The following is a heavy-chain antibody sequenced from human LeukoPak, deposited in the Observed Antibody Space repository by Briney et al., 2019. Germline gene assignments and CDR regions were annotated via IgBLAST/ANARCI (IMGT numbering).Heavy chain of an antibody. CDR3: ARHPGSSSWYGDYFDY. V-gene: IGHV4-4*02. Sequence: SETLSLTCAVSGGSISSSNWWSWVRQPPGKGLEWIGEIYHSGSTNYNPSLKSRVTISVDKSKNQFSLKLSSVTAADTAVYYCARHPGSSSWYGDYFDYWGQGTLVTVSS. D-gene: IGHD6-13*01. CDR2: IYHSGST. CDR1: GGSISSSNW. J-gene: IGHJ4*02.